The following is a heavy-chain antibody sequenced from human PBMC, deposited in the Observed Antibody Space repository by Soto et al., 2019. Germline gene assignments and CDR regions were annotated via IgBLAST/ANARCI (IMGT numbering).Heavy chain of an antibody. V-gene: IGHV1-18*01. D-gene: IGHD3-10*01. CDR1: GYTFPNYG. CDR2: ISAYKTNI. J-gene: IGHJ4*02. Sequence: QVQLVQSGAEVKKPGASVKVSCKASGYTFPNYGITWVRQAPGQGLEWMGWISAYKTNIKYAQKFQGRVTLTTDTSKSTAYMELRSLRSDDTALYYCARDLDGSGSYYTDFWGQGTLVTVSS. CDR3: ARDLDGSGSYYTDF.